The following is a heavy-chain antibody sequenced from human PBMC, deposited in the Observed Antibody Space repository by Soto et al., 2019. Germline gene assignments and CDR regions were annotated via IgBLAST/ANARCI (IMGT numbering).Heavy chain of an antibody. V-gene: IGHV3-21*01. CDR1: GFTFSSYS. CDR3: ARGSRSCGAARPRHYYYYMDV. D-gene: IGHD6-6*01. CDR2: ISSSSSYI. J-gene: IGHJ6*03. Sequence: PGGSLRLSCAASGFTFSSYSMNWVRQAPGKGLEWVSSISSSSSYIYYADSVKGRFTISRDNAKNSLYLQMNSLRAEDTAVYYCARGSRSCGAARPRHYYYYMDVWGKATTVTVSS.